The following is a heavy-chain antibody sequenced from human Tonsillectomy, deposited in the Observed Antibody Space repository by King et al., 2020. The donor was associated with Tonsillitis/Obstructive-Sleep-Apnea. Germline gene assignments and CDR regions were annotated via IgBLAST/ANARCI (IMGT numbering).Heavy chain of an antibody. D-gene: IGHD1-26*01. CDR2: IFYSGGT. J-gene: IGHJ3*01. V-gene: IGHV4-59*01. Sequence: VQLQESGPGLVKPSETLSLTCTVSGDSISPYYWSWIRQPPGKGLEWIGYIFYSGGTNYNPSLKSRVTILVDTSKNQFSLKLSSLTAADTALYYCARESSIVGDAFDVWGQGTMVTVSS. CDR3: ARESSIVGDAFDV. CDR1: GDSISPYY.